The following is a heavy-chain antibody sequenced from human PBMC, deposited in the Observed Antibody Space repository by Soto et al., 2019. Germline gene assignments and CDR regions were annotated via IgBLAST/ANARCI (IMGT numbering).Heavy chain of an antibody. D-gene: IGHD3-16*02. CDR2: IFYSGST. CDR1: GGSISSYY. CDR3: ARLYGLDAFDF. J-gene: IGHJ3*01. V-gene: IGHV4-59*08. Sequence: QVQLQESGPGLVKPSETLSLTCTVSGGSISSYYWSWIRQPPGQGLEWIGYIFYSGSTNYNPSLKSRVTISVDTSKNQFSLKLSSVTAADTAVYYCARLYGLDAFDFWGQGTMVTVSS.